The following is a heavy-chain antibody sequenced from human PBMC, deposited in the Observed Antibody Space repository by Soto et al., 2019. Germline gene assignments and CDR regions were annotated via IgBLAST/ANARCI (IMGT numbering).Heavy chain of an antibody. V-gene: IGHV1-69*02. J-gene: IGHJ4*02. CDR2: IIPILGIA. CDR1: GGTFSSYT. Sequence: GASVKVSCKASGGTFSSYTISWVRQAPGQGLEWMGRIIPILGIANYAQKFQGRVTITADKSTSTAYMELSSLRSEDTAVYYCARATLVRGVTYYFDYWGQGTLVTVSS. D-gene: IGHD3-10*01. CDR3: ARATLVRGVTYYFDY.